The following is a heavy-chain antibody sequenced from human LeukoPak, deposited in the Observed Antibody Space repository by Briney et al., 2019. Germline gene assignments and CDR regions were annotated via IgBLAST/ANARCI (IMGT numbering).Heavy chain of an antibody. CDR3: ARDLRSSGWQFTFDY. D-gene: IGHD6-19*01. J-gene: IGHJ4*02. Sequence: PGGSLRLSCAAFGFTFSSYSMNWVRQAPGKGLEWVSYISSSSTTIYYADSVKGRFTISRDNAKNSLYLQMNSLRAEDTAVYYCARDLRSSGWQFTFDYWGQGTLVTVSS. V-gene: IGHV3-48*01. CDR1: GFTFSSYS. CDR2: ISSSSTTI.